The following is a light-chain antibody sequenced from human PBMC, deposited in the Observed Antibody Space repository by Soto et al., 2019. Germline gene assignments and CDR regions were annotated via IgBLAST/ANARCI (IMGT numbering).Light chain of an antibody. Sequence: DIQMTQSPSSLSASVGDRVTITCRASQTISSPLSWYQQKPGEAPKVLIWDASSLQRGVPSRFSGSGSGTEFTLTISSLQPDDFATYYCQQYNDYSTWTFGQGTKVDI. CDR2: DAS. V-gene: IGKV1-5*01. CDR1: QTISSP. J-gene: IGKJ1*01. CDR3: QQYNDYSTWT.